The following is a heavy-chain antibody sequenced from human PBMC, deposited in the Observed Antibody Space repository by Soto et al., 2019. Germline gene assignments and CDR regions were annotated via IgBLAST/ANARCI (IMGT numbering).Heavy chain of an antibody. CDR1: GGSISSSSYY. V-gene: IGHV4-39*07. Sequence: PSETLSLTCAVSGGSISSSSYYWGWIRQPPGKGLEWIGSIYYSGSTYYNPSLKSRVTISVDTSKNQFSLKLSSVTAADTAVYYCARSYSSSHNEVDYWGQGTLVTVPQ. D-gene: IGHD6-13*01. CDR2: IYYSGST. J-gene: IGHJ4*02. CDR3: ARSYSSSHNEVDY.